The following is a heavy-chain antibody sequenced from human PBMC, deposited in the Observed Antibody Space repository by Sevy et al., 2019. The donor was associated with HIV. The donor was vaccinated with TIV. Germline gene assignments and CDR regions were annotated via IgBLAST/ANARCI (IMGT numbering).Heavy chain of an antibody. J-gene: IGHJ4*02. V-gene: IGHV3-21*01. Sequence: GGSLRLSCAASGFTFTRHSMNWVRQAPGKGLEWVSYISSSSSYIYYANSVKGRFTISRDNAKNSVYLQMNSLRAEDTAVYYCARVPNYGDYGIDYWGQRTLVTASS. CDR1: GFTFTRHS. CDR2: ISSSSSYI. D-gene: IGHD4-17*01. CDR3: ARVPNYGDYGIDY.